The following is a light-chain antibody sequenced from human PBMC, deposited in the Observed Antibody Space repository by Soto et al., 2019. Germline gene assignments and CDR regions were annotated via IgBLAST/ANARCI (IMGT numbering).Light chain of an antibody. J-gene: IGKJ4*01. CDR2: AAS. Sequence: ERVLTQAPGTLSLSPGERATLSCRASPSVSSSYLAWYQQKPGQAPRLLIYAASSRATGIPDRFSGSGSGTAFTLTITPLEPEDFAVYSCQQYGSSPQLTFGGGTKVDIK. CDR1: PSVSSSY. V-gene: IGKV3-20*01. CDR3: QQYGSSPQLT.